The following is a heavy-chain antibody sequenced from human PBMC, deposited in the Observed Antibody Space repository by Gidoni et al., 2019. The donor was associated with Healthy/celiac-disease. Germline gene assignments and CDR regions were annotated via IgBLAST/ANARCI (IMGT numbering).Heavy chain of an antibody. J-gene: IGHJ4*02. CDR2: ISGSGGST. CDR1: GFTFSRYA. CDR3: AKDMWQWGTNFDY. Sequence: EVQLLESGGGLIQPGGSLRLSCAASGFTFSRYAMSWVRQAPGKVLEWVSAISGSGGSTYYADSVKGRFTISRDNSKNTLYLQMNSLRAEDTAVYYCAKDMWQWGTNFDYWGQGTLVTVSS. V-gene: IGHV3-23*01. D-gene: IGHD6-19*01.